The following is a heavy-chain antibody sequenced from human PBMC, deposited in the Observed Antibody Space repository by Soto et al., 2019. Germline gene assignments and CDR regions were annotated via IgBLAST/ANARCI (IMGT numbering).Heavy chain of an antibody. V-gene: IGHV1-58*01. CDR3: AGPPHRDAYNYGY. CDR2: IVVGSGTT. Sequence: QMQLVQSGPEVRKPGTSVKVSCKAAGLTFSTSAVQWVRQARGQRLEWIGWIVVGSGTTKYAQKLQERVTLTRDMSTRTHYLELSSLRSEDTAVYYCAGPPHRDAYNYGYWGQGTLVTVSS. J-gene: IGHJ4*02. D-gene: IGHD5-12*01. CDR1: GLTFSTSA.